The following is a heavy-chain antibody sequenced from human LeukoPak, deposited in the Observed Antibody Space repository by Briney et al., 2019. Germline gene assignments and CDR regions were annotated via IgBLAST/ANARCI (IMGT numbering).Heavy chain of an antibody. CDR2: ISGDGGST. CDR3: ARQITMVRGVIMDWFDP. D-gene: IGHD3-10*01. Sequence: GGSLRLSCAASGFTFDDYAMHWVRQAPGKGLEWVSLISGDGGSTYYADSVKGRFTISRDNSKNSLYLQMNSLRTEDTAMYYCARQITMVRGVIMDWFDPWGQGTLVTVPS. J-gene: IGHJ5*02. V-gene: IGHV3-43*02. CDR1: GFTFDDYA.